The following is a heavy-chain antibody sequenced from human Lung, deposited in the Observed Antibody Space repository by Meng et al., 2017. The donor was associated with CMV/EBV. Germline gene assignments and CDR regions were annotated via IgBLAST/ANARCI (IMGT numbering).Heavy chain of an antibody. V-gene: IGHV3-74*01. CDR1: GVTFRNYY. CDR2: INSDGSST. J-gene: IGHJ4*02. D-gene: IGHD1-1*01. Sequence: GESLKISCAVTGVTFRNYYMHWVRQAPGKGLVWVSRINSDGSSTYYADSVKGRFSISRDNAKNALHLQVNSLRAEDTAVYYCASSEYNNRFDFWGRGKLVTVSS. CDR3: ASSEYNNRFDF.